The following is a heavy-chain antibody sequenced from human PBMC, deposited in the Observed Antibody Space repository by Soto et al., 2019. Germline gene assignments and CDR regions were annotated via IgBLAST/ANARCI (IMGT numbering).Heavy chain of an antibody. J-gene: IGHJ3*02. Sequence: QVQLVQSGAEVKKPGSSVKVSCKASGGTFSTYTIIWVRQAPGQGLEWMGRILPMLDITNSAQRFQGRVTITADKSTSTACLELSSLRSEDTALYYCSLGSWSAETFDIWGRGTMVTVSS. CDR1: GGTFSTYT. D-gene: IGHD6-13*01. V-gene: IGHV1-69*02. CDR3: SLGSWSAETFDI. CDR2: ILPMLDIT.